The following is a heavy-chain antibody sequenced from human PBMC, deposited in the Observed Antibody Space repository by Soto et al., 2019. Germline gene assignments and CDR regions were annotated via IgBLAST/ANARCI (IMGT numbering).Heavy chain of an antibody. CDR3: ARGVTTVTTFDY. D-gene: IGHD4-17*01. V-gene: IGHV4-30-2*01. J-gene: IGHJ4*02. Sequence: NLFLTFACSGWSISRGGYYCQWIPQPPGKGLEWIGYIYHSGSTYYNPSLKSRVTISVDRSKNQFSLKLSSVTAADTAVYYCARGVTTVTTFDYWGQGTLVTVSS. CDR1: GWSISRGGYY. CDR2: IYHSGST.